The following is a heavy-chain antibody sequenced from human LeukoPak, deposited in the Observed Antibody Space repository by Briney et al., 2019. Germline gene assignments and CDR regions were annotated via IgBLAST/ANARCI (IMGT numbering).Heavy chain of an antibody. CDR2: ISSSGSTI. CDR1: GFTFSSYE. Sequence: PGGSLRLSCAASGFTFSSYEMNWVRQAPGKGLEWVSYISSSGSTIYYADSVKGRFTISRDNAKNSLYLQMNSLRAEDTAVYYCAKPKHIVVVIGWFDPWGQGTLVTVSS. V-gene: IGHV3-48*03. J-gene: IGHJ5*02. D-gene: IGHD2-21*01. CDR3: AKPKHIVVVIGWFDP.